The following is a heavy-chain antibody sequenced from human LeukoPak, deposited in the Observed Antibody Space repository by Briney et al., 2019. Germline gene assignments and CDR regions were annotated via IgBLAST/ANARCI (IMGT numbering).Heavy chain of an antibody. J-gene: IGHJ4*02. CDR2: MKQDGSEK. CDR1: GFTFSAYW. Sequence: PGGSLRLSCAAPGFTFSAYWMSWVRQAPGKGLEWVANMKQDGSEKYYVDSVKGRFTISRDNAENSLYLQMNSLRAEDTAVYYCARASTYPDNWGQGTLVTVSS. CDR3: ARASTYPDN. V-gene: IGHV3-7*04.